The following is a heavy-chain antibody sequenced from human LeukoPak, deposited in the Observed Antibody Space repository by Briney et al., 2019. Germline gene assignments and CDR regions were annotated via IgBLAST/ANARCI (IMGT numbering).Heavy chain of an antibody. J-gene: IGHJ4*02. CDR3: AKAPPGYSAYALPAN. CDR1: GFTFSSYA. CDR2: ISDDGNNK. Sequence: GGSLRLSCAASGFTFSSYAMHWVRQAPGKELEWVAVISDDGNNKYYADSVKGRFTISRDNSKNTLYLQMNSLRVEDTAVYYCAKAPPGYSAYALPANWGQGTLVTVSS. V-gene: IGHV3-30*04. D-gene: IGHD5-12*01.